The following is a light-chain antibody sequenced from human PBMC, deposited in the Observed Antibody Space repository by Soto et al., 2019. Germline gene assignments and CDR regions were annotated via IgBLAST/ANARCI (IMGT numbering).Light chain of an antibody. V-gene: IGKV3-11*01. Sequence: EIVLTQSPGTLYLSPGERATLSCRASESVSKMYLGWYQQKPGQAPRLLIYDASNRATGIPARFSGSGSGTDFTLTISSLEPEDFAVYYCQQRSNWPPWTFGQGTKVEIK. J-gene: IGKJ1*01. CDR2: DAS. CDR1: ESVSKMY. CDR3: QQRSNWPPWT.